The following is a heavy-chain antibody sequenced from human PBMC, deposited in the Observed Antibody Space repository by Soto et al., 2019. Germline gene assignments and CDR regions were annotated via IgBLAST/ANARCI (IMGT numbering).Heavy chain of an antibody. V-gene: IGHV3-30-3*01. CDR3: ARYGGAY. Sequence: QVQLVESGGGVVQPGTSLRLSCAASGFTFRTYAMHWVRQAPGKGLEWVAVISYDATNKYYADSVKGRFTISKDNSKNTLYLQMNTLRAEDTAVYHCARYGGAYWGQGTPVIVSS. J-gene: IGHJ4*02. CDR2: ISYDATNK. D-gene: IGHD3-16*01. CDR1: GFTFRTYA.